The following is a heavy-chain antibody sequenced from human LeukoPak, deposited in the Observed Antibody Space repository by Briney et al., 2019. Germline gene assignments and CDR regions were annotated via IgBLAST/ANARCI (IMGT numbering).Heavy chain of an antibody. CDR1: GYTFTGYY. J-gene: IGHJ4*02. V-gene: IGHV1-2*02. CDR2: INPNSGGT. Sequence: ASVKVSCKASGYTFTGYYMHWVRQAPGQGLEWMGGINPNSGGTNYAQKFKGRDTMTRDTSISSAYMELSRLRSDDTAVYYCATGQSYTYYYDSSGLDYFDYWGQGTLVTVSS. D-gene: IGHD3-22*01. CDR3: ATGQSYTYYYDSSGLDYFDY.